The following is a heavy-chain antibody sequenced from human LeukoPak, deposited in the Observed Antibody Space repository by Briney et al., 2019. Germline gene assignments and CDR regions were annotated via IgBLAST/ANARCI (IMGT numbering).Heavy chain of an antibody. V-gene: IGHV3-30*02. D-gene: IGHD2-2*03. CDR3: AKEVLDIVVVPAAMGY. CDR2: IRYDGSNK. CDR1: GFIFSSYG. Sequence: PGGSLRLSCAASGFIFSSYGMHWVRQAPGKGLEWVAFIRYDGSNKYYADSVKGRFTISRDKSKNTLYLQMNRLRAEGTAVYYCAKEVLDIVVVPAAMGYWGQGTLVTVSS. J-gene: IGHJ4*02.